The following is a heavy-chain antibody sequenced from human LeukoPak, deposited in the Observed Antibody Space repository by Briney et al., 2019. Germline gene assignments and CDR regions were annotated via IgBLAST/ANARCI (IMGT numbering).Heavy chain of an antibody. J-gene: IGHJ4*02. Sequence: GGSLRLSCAASGFTFSSYAMHWVRQAPGKGLEWVAVISYDGSNKYYADSVKGRFTISRDNSKNTLYLQMNSLRAEDTAVYYCAREIAVAGTVLDYWGQGTLVTVSS. CDR2: ISYDGSNK. V-gene: IGHV3-30-3*01. CDR3: AREIAVAGTVLDY. D-gene: IGHD6-19*01. CDR1: GFTFSSYA.